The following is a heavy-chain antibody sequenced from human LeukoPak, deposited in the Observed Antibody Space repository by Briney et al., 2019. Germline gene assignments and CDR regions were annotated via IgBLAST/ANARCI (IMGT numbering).Heavy chain of an antibody. CDR2: ISSSSSYI. V-gene: IGHV3-21*01. J-gene: IGHJ4*02. CDR1: GFTFSSYS. D-gene: IGHD6-19*01. Sequence: PGGSLRLSCAASGFTFSSYSMNWVRQAPGKGLEWVSSISSSSSYIYYADSVKGRFTISRDNAKNSLYLQMNSLRAEDTAVYYCARVVISSGCLNSWGQGTLVTVSS. CDR3: ARVVISSGCLNS.